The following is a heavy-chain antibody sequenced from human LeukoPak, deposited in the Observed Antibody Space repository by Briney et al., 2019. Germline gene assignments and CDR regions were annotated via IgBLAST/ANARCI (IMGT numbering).Heavy chain of an antibody. CDR2: ISSSGGYI. D-gene: IGHD3-22*01. Sequence: GGSLRLSCAASGFTFSSFGMNWVRQAPGKGLDWVSSISSSGGYIYYADSVKGRFTISRDNAKNTLYLQMNSLRAEDTAVYYCARDPDYYDSSGYGPGSSLDYWGQGTLVTVSS. CDR1: GFTFSSFG. J-gene: IGHJ4*02. V-gene: IGHV3-21*01. CDR3: ARDPDYYDSSGYGPGSSLDY.